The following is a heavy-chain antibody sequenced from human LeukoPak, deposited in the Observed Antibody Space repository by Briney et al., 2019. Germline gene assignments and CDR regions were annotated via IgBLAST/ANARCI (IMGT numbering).Heavy chain of an antibody. D-gene: IGHD5-18*01. J-gene: IGHJ4*02. V-gene: IGHV3-23*01. Sequence: GGSLRLSCAASGFTFSTYTMTWVRQAPGKGLEWVSGISGSSGSTYYADSVKGRFTISRDNSKNTVYLQMNSLRAEDTAVYNCAKDRGYSHGFDYWGQGTLVTVSS. CDR1: GFTFSTYT. CDR2: ISGSSGST. CDR3: AKDRGYSHGFDY.